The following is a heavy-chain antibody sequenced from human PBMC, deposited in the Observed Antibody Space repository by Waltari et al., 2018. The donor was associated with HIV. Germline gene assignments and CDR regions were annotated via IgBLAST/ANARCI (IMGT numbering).Heavy chain of an antibody. CDR2: ISGTGDHT. CDR1: GCSFVPYA. V-gene: IGHV3-23*01. CDR3: ARHSSSHPYYYAMDV. D-gene: IGHD6-13*01. J-gene: IGHJ6*02. Sequence: EVQLLESGGGLVQPGQSLRLSCTVSGCSFVPYAMSWVRQAPGKGLEWVSAISGTGDHTFYADSVKGRFTISRDNSKGTLYLQMNSLRAEDTALYYCARHSSSHPYYYAMDVWGQGTTVTVSS.